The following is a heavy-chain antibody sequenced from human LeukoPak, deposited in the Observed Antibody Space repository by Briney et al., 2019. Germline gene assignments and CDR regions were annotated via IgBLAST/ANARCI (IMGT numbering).Heavy chain of an antibody. CDR3: VKGRGNSGYDAGGFDY. D-gene: IGHD5-12*01. V-gene: IGHV3-23*05. CDR2: IGRDVSST. CDR1: GFTFSRYD. J-gene: IGHJ4*02. Sequence: GGSLRLSCAASGFTFSRYDLSWVRQAPGKGLECVSTIGRDVSSTYYADSVKGRFTISRDNSKNTLYLQMNNLRADDTAVYYCVKGRGNSGYDAGGFDYWGQGTLVTVSS.